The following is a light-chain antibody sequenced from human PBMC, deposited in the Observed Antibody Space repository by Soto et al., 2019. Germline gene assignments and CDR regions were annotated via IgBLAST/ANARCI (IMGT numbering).Light chain of an antibody. V-gene: IGKV1-39*01. J-gene: IGKJ1*01. Sequence: IHMTQPQSSLSASVGDRVTITCRASQTISSNLNWYQQKPGKAPRLLIYAASNLQSGVPSRFSGSGSGTDFTLTISSLQPEDFATYYCQQLNNYPRTFGQGTKVDI. CDR2: AAS. CDR1: QTISSN. CDR3: QQLNNYPRT.